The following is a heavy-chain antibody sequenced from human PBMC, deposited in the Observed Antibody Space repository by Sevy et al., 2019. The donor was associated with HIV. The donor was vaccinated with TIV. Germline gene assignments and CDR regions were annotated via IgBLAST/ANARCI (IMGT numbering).Heavy chain of an antibody. CDR2: ISSSSGTI. CDR3: ARDDHWAFDY. V-gene: IGHV3-48*01. Sequence: GSLRLYCVTSGFSFSSYSMNWVRQAPGKGLEWVSYISSSSGTIRYADSVKGRLTISRDNAKNSLFLQMNSLRAEDTAVYYCARDDHWAFDYWGQGALVTVSS. CDR1: GFSFSSYS. D-gene: IGHD7-27*01. J-gene: IGHJ4*02.